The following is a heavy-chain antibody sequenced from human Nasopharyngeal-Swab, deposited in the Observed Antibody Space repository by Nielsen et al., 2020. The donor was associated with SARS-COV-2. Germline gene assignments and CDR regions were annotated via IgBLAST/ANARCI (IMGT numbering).Heavy chain of an antibody. Sequence: SVKVSCKASGGTFSSYAISWVRQAPGQELEWMGRIIPILGIANYAQKFQGRVTITADKSTSTAYMELSSLRSEDTAVYYCAREYCSGGSCYGNYGMDVWGQGTTVTVSS. CDR3: AREYCSGGSCYGNYGMDV. J-gene: IGHJ6*02. D-gene: IGHD2-15*01. CDR2: IIPILGIA. V-gene: IGHV1-69*04. CDR1: GGTFSSYA.